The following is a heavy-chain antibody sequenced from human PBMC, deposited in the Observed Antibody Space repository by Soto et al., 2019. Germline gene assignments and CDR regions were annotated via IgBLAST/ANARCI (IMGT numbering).Heavy chain of an antibody. CDR1: GGSISDTNYY. J-gene: IGHJ4*02. CDR2: IYYSGST. Sequence: SETLSLTCTVAGGSISDTNYYWGWIRQPPGKGLEWIGTIYYSGSTYYNPSLKSRITMSVDKSRNQFSLKLSSVTAADTAVYYCSRLGAVPVSPFDSWGQGTLVTVSS. CDR3: SRLGAVPVSPFDS. D-gene: IGHD6-19*01. V-gene: IGHV4-39*01.